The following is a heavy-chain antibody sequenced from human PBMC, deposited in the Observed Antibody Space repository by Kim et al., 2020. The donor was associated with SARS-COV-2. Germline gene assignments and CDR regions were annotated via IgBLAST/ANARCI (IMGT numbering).Heavy chain of an antibody. J-gene: IGHJ4*02. V-gene: IGHV3-72*01. D-gene: IGHD2-15*01. Sequence: GRFTISRDDSSNSLYLQMNSLKTEDTALYYCARERGLAVGARTVNLFDYWGQGTLITVSS. CDR3: ARERGLAVGARTVNLFDY.